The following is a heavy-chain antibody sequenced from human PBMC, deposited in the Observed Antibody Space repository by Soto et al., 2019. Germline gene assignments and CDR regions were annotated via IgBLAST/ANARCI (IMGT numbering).Heavy chain of an antibody. J-gene: IGHJ4*02. D-gene: IGHD2-2*01. CDR1: GFTFNKYG. Sequence: GGSLRLSCAASGFTFNKYGMHWVRQAPGKGLEWVAAIRDGGDDTYHADSVKGRFTISIDNSKNTLFLQMSSLRAEDTAVYYCAELGSSSWSPHYYFDYWGLGTLVTVSS. CDR3: AELGSSSWSPHYYFDY. CDR2: IRDGGDDT. V-gene: IGHV3-23*01.